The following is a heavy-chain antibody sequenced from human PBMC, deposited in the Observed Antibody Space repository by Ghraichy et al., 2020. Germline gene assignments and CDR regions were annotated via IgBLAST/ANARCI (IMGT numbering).Heavy chain of an antibody. D-gene: IGHD6-6*01. CDR3: ARLSYSSSSEYYMDV. CDR2: IYYSGST. V-gene: IGHV4-39*01. CDR1: GGSISSSSYY. J-gene: IGHJ6*03. Sequence: SQTLSLTCTVSGGSISSSSYYWGWIRQPPGKGLEWIGSIYYSGSTYYNPSLKSRVTISVDTSKNQSSLKLSSVTAADTAVYYCARLSYSSSSEYYMDVWGKGTTVTVSS.